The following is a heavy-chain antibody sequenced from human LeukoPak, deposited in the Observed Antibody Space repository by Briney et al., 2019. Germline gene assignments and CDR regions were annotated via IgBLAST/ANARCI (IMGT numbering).Heavy chain of an antibody. CDR3: ARVLPVHSYYYYGMDV. CDR1: SGSISGYY. V-gene: IGHV4-59*01. Sequence: SETLSLTCTVSSGSISGYYWSWIRQPPGKGLEWIGYIYYSGSTNYNPSLKSRVTISVDTSKSQFSLKLSSLTAADTAVYYCARVLPVHSYYYYGMDVWGQGTTVTVSS. D-gene: IGHD1-1*01. J-gene: IGHJ6*02. CDR2: IYYSGST.